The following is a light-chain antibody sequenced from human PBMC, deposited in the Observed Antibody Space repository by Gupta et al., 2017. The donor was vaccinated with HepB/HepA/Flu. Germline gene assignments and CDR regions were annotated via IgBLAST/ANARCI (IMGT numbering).Light chain of an antibody. J-gene: IGKJ2*01. CDR2: WAS. CDR1: QSVFFSSNNKNY. V-gene: IGKV4-1*01. Sequence: DIVMTQSPDSLAVSLGERATINCKSSQSVFFSSNNKNYLAWYQQKPGQPPKLLLYWASTRASAVPDRFSGSGSGTDFTLTISSLQAEDVAVYYCQQYYITPPYTFGQGTKLEIK. CDR3: QQYYITPPYT.